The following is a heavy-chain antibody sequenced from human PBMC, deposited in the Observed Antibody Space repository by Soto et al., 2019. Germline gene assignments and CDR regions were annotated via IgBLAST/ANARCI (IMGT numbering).Heavy chain of an antibody. CDR1: GFTFSSYG. V-gene: IGHV3-30*18. D-gene: IGHD3-3*01. J-gene: IGHJ4*02. CDR2: ISYDGSNK. Sequence: GGSLRLSCAASGFTFSSYGVHWVRQAPGKGLEWVAVISYDGSNKYYADSVKGRFTISRDNSKNTLYLQMNSLRAEDTAVYYCANADEDFWSGYPGVYWGQGTLVTVSS. CDR3: ANADEDFWSGYPGVY.